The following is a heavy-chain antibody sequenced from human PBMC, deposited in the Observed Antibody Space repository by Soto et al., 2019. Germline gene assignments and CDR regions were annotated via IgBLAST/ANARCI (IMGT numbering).Heavy chain of an antibody. CDR1: GFTFTRYS. J-gene: IGHJ4*02. Sequence: PGGSLRLSCAASGFTFTRYSMNWVRQAPGKGLEWVSSISSTTNYTYYGDSMKGRFTISRDNGKNSLYLEIHSLRAEDTAVYYCARESEDLTSNFDYWGQGTLVTVSS. CDR2: ISSTTNYT. V-gene: IGHV3-21*06. CDR3: ARESEDLTSNFDY.